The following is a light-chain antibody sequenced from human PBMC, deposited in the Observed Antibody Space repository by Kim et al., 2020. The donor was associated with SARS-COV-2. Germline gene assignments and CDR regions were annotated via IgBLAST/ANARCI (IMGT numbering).Light chain of an antibody. V-gene: IGLV3-1*01. J-gene: IGLJ3*02. Sequence: SYELTQPLSVSVSPGQTASITCSGDDLGGKYTCWYQQTPGQSPLLVIYRDANRPSGIPDRFSGSTSGNTATLTISGAQAGDEADYYCQTWDGNTWVFGGG. CDR1: DLGGKY. CDR2: RDA. CDR3: QTWDGNTWV.